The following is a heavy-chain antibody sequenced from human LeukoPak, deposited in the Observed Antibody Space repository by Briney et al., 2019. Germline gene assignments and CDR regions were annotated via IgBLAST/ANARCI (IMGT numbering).Heavy chain of an antibody. CDR2: ISGSGGST. Sequence: GGSLRLSCAASGFTFSSYWMSWVRQAPGKGLEWVSAISGSGGSTYYADSVKGRFTISRDNSKNSLYLQMSSLRAEDTAVYYCARERMITGGFDARERMITGAFDIWGQGTTVTVSS. CDR1: GFTFSSYW. D-gene: IGHD3-16*01. J-gene: IGHJ3*02. CDR3: ARERMITGGFDARERMITGAFDI. V-gene: IGHV3-23*01.